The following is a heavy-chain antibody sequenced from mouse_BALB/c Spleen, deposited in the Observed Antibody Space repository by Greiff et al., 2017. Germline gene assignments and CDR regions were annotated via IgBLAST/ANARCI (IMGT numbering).Heavy chain of an antibody. V-gene: IGHV5-6*01. Sequence: EVQGVESGGDLVKPGGSLKLSCAASGFTFSSYGMSWVRQTPDKRLEWVATISSGGSYTYYPDSVKGRFTISRDNAKNTLYLQMSSLKSEDTAMYYCARHEDYYGSSYVDYAMDYWGQGTSVTVSS. D-gene: IGHD1-1*01. CDR2: ISSGGSYT. J-gene: IGHJ4*01. CDR3: ARHEDYYGSSYVDYAMDY. CDR1: GFTFSSYG.